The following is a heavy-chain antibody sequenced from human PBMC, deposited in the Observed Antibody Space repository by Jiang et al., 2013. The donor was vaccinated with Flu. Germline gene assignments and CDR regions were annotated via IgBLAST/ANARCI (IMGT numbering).Heavy chain of an antibody. CDR3: ARGETYYDILTGYPDFDY. J-gene: IGHJ4*02. Sequence: GPGLVKPSQTLSLTCTVSGGSISSGSYYWSWIRQPAGKGLEWIGRIYTSGSTNYNPSLKSRVTISVDTSKNQFSLKLSSVTAADTAVYYCARGETYYDILTGYPDFDYWGQGTLVTVSS. CDR2: IYTSGST. CDR1: GGSISSGSYY. D-gene: IGHD3-9*01. V-gene: IGHV4-61*02.